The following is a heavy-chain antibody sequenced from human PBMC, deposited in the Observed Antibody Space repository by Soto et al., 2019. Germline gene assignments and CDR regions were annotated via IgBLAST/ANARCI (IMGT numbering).Heavy chain of an antibody. CDR3: ARRGPDKVLDY. V-gene: IGHV3-33*01. CDR2: IWYDGSNK. J-gene: IGHJ4*02. CDR1: GFTFSSHG. Sequence: QVQLVESGGGVVQPGRSLRVSCAASGFTFSSHGMHWVRQAPGKGLEWVAVIWYDGSNKYYGESVKGRFIISRDNSKNTVDLQMNSLRAEDTAIYCCARRGPDKVLDYWGQGTLVTASS.